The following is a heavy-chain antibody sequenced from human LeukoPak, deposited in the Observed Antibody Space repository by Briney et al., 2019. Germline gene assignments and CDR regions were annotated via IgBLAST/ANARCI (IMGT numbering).Heavy chain of an antibody. CDR2: SIGSGGSA. J-gene: IGHJ4*02. CDR3: AKVLAYYFDY. CDR1: GFTFSTYT. Sequence: GGSLRLSCVASGFTFSTYTMNWIRQAPGKGLEWVSGSIGSGGSAFYADSVKGRFSISRDNSKNTLYLQMNSLRAEDTAVYYCAKVLAYYFDYWGQGTLVTVSS. V-gene: IGHV3-23*01.